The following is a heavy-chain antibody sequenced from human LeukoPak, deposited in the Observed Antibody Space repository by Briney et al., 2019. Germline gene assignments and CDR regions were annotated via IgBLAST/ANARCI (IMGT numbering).Heavy chain of an antibody. CDR1: GFTFSSYG. J-gene: IGHJ6*02. Sequence: GGSLRLSCAASGFTFSSYGMHWVRQAPGKGLEWVAFIRYDGSNKYYADSVKGRFTISRDNAKNSLYLQMNSLRAEDTAVYYCARDFEMVRGVIIPLMDVWGQGTTVTVSS. D-gene: IGHD3-10*01. CDR2: IRYDGSNK. V-gene: IGHV3-30*02. CDR3: ARDFEMVRGVIIPLMDV.